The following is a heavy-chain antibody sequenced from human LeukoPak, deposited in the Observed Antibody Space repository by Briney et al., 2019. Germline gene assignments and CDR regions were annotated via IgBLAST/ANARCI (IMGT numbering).Heavy chain of an antibody. Sequence: GASVKVSCKASGYTFISYYMHWVRQAPGQGLEWMGIINPGGGSTTYAQKLQGRVTMTRDTSTSTVYMELSSLRSEDTAVYYCARDWLHYSGSNYYYMDVWGKGTTVTVSS. D-gene: IGHD3-10*01. V-gene: IGHV1-46*03. CDR3: ARDWLHYSGSNYYYMDV. CDR1: GYTFISYY. J-gene: IGHJ6*03. CDR2: INPGGGST.